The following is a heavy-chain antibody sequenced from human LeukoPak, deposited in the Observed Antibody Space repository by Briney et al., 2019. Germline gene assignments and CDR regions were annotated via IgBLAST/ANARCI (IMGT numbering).Heavy chain of an antibody. CDR1: GFIFSEYA. D-gene: IGHD3-10*01. J-gene: IGHJ4*02. Sequence: PGRSLRLSREASGFIFSEYAIHWVRQAPGKGLEWVAVISFDGTKKYYADSVKGRFTIYRDNSENMLYLQMNSLRAEDTAVYYCARDLAISYHFDYWGQGTLVTISP. V-gene: IGHV3-30-3*01. CDR2: ISFDGTKK. CDR3: ARDLAISYHFDY.